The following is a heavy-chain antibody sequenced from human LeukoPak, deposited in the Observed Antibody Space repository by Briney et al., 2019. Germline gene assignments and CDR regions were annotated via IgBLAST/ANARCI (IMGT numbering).Heavy chain of an antibody. J-gene: IGHJ4*02. CDR2: INHSGST. CDR1: SGSFSGYY. Sequence: SETLSLTCAAYSGSFSGYYWSWIRQPPGKGPEWIGEINHSGSTNYNPSLKSRVTISVDTSKNQFSLKLSSVTAADTAVYYCARGAQWLVRGYFDYWGQGTLVTVSS. V-gene: IGHV4-34*01. CDR3: ARGAQWLVRGYFDY. D-gene: IGHD6-19*01.